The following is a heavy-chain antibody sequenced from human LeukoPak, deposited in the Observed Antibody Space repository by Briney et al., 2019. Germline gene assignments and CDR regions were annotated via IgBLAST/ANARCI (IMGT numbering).Heavy chain of an antibody. V-gene: IGHV3-48*02. CDR3: ASRVVVAGNDY. J-gene: IGHJ4*02. CDR2: ISGSGSTI. D-gene: IGHD6-19*01. CDR1: GFTVANDT. Sequence: PGRFLRISFAASGFTVANDTMSWGFQAPGKGLYRVSYISGSGSTISYADSVKGRFTISRDNAKNSLYLHMNSLRDHDTAVYYCASRVVVAGNDYWGQGTLVTVSS.